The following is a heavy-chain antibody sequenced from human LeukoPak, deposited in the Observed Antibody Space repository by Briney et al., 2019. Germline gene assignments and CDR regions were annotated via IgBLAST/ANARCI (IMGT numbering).Heavy chain of an antibody. V-gene: IGHV1-46*01. CDR1: GYTFTSYY. D-gene: IGHD3-16*02. J-gene: IGHJ4*02. CDR2: INPSGGST. CDR3: ARWGPYDYVWGSYRGFDY. Sequence: ASVKVSCKASGYTFTSYYMHWVRQAPGQGLEWMGIINPSGGSTSYAQKFQGRVTMTRDMSTSTVYMELSSLRSEDTAVYYCARWGPYDYVWGSYRGFDYWGQGTLVTVSS.